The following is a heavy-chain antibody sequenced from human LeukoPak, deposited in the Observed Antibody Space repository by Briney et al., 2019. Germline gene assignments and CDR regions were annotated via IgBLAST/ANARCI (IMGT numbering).Heavy chain of an antibody. Sequence: SETLSLTCAVSADSFSSHYWTWIRQPPGKGLEWIGYISYIGSTNYNPSLKSRVTISIDTSKNQFSLKLSSVTAANTAVYYCARDLVTVTKGFDIWGQGTMVSVSS. CDR1: ADSFSSHY. CDR2: ISYIGST. J-gene: IGHJ3*02. D-gene: IGHD4-17*01. CDR3: ARDLVTVTKGFDI. V-gene: IGHV4-59*11.